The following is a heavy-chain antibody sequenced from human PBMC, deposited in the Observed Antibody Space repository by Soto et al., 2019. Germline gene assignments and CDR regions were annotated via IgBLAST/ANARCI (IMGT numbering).Heavy chain of an antibody. V-gene: IGHV1-8*01. D-gene: IGHD3-22*01. Sequence: ASVKVSCKASGYTFTSYDINWVRQATGQGLEWMGWMNPNSGNTGYAQKLQGRVTMTTDTSTSTAYMELRSLRSDDTAVYYCARKKSHYDSSGYLDYWGQGTLVTVSS. J-gene: IGHJ4*02. CDR1: GYTFTSYD. CDR2: MNPNSGNT. CDR3: ARKKSHYDSSGYLDY.